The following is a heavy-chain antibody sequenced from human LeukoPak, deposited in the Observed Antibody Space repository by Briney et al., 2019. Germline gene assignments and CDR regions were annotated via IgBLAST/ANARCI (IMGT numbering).Heavy chain of an antibody. CDR2: IWYDGSNK. V-gene: IGHV3-33*07. CDR1: VFTFRRYG. J-gene: IGHJ6*02. CDR3: ARDPFYGSGSYSNYYGRNV. D-gene: IGHD3-10*01. Sequence: PGGSLRLSSAKAVFTFRRYGRCTVRQAPGKGLEWVAVIWYDGSNKYYADSVKGRFTISRDNSKNTLYLQMNSLRAEDTAVYYCARDPFYGSGSYSNYYGRNVWGQGTTVTVSS.